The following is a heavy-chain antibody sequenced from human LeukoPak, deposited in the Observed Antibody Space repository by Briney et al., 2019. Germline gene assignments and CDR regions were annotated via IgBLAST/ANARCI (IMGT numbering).Heavy chain of an antibody. D-gene: IGHD2-2*01. CDR2: IYHSGST. CDR3: ASKPIVVVPAARSGDTYYYYGMDV. J-gene: IGHJ6*02. CDR1: GGSISSSNW. V-gene: IGHV4-4*02. Sequence: SGTLSLTCAVSGGSISSSNWWSWVRQPPGKGLEWIGEIYHSGSTNYNPSLKSRVTISVDKSKNQFSLKLSSVTAADTAVYYCASKPIVVVPAARSGDTYYYYGMDVWGQGTTVTVSS.